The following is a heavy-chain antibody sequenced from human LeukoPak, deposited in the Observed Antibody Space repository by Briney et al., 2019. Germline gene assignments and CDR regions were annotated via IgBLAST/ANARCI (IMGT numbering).Heavy chain of an antibody. V-gene: IGHV3-23*01. J-gene: IGHJ4*02. D-gene: IGHD3-22*01. CDR1: GFTFSSYA. CDR2: ISGSGGST. Sequence: GSLRLSCAASGFTFSSYAMSWVRQAPGKGLEWVSAISGSGGSTYYADSVKGRFTISRDNSKNTLYLQMNSLRAEDTAVYYCAKIYDSSGYYYVPLFDYWGQGTLVTVSS. CDR3: AKIYDSSGYYYVPLFDY.